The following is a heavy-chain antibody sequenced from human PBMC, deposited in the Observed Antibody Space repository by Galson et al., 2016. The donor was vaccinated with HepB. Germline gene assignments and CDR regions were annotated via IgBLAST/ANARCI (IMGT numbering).Heavy chain of an antibody. CDR1: GYIFTSYD. CDR3: ARGSTAVYSYSLSMDL. CDR2: MNPKSGTT. Sequence: SVKVSCKASGYIFTSYDINWVRQAPGQGLEWVGWMNPKSGTTGFAQKFQGRVTLTRSTALGTAYMELNSLTSEDTDIYFCARGSTAVYSYSLSMDLWGQGPAVPVS. J-gene: IGHJ6*02. V-gene: IGHV1-8*02. D-gene: IGHD2-21*02.